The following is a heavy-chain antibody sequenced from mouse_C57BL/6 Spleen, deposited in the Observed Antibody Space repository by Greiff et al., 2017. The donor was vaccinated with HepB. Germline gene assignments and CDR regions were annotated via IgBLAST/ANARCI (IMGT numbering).Heavy chain of an antibody. CDR2: IYPGDGDT. J-gene: IGHJ4*01. Sequence: VQLQQSGPELVKPGASVKISCKASGYAFSSSWMNWVKQRPGKGLEWIGRIYPGDGDTNYNGKFKGKATLTADKSSSTAYMQLSSLTSEDSAVYFCARFVTTSRYYAMDYWGQGTSVTVSS. D-gene: IGHD1-2*01. CDR1: GYAFSSSW. CDR3: ARFVTTSRYYAMDY. V-gene: IGHV1-82*01.